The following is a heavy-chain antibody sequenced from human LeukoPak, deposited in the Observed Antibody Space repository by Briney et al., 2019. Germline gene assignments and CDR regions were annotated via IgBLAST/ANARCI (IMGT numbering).Heavy chain of an antibody. Sequence: SVKVSCKASGGTFSSYAISWVRQAPGQGLEWMGGIIPIFGTANYAQKFQGRVTITADESTSTAYMELSSLRSEDTAVYYCARGDGYNPRTTPYNWFDPWGQGTLVTVSS. CDR3: ARGDGYNPRTTPYNWFDP. CDR2: IIPIFGTA. D-gene: IGHD5-24*01. V-gene: IGHV1-69*13. CDR1: GGTFSSYA. J-gene: IGHJ5*02.